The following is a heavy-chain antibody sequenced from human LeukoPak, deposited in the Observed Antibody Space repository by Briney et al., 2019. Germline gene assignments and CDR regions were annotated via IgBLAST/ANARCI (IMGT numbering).Heavy chain of an antibody. J-gene: IGHJ4*02. CDR2: ISSSSSYI. Sequence: GGSLRLSCAASGFTFSSYCMTWVRQAPGKGLEWVSSISSSSSYIYYADSVKGRFTISRDNAKNSLYLQMNSLRAEDTAVYYCARGNILLWFGELYYFDYWGQGTLVTVSS. D-gene: IGHD3-10*01. V-gene: IGHV3-21*01. CDR1: GFTFSSYC. CDR3: ARGNILLWFGELYYFDY.